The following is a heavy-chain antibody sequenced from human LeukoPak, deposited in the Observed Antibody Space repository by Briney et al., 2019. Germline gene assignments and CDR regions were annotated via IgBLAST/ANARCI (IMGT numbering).Heavy chain of an antibody. J-gene: IGHJ4*02. Sequence: SETLSLTCTVSGGSISSSSYYWGWIRQPPGKGLEWIGSIFYSGNTYYNPSLKSRVTISVDTSKNQLSLKLSSVTAADTAVYYCWVYDSSGYYSTDRDYWGQGTLVTVSS. CDR1: GGSISSSSYY. CDR2: IFYSGNT. D-gene: IGHD3-22*01. CDR3: WVYDSSGYYSTDRDY. V-gene: IGHV4-39*01.